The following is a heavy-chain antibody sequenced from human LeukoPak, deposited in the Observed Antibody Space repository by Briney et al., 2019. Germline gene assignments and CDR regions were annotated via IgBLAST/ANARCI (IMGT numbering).Heavy chain of an antibody. Sequence: GASVKVSCKASGYTFTSYYMHWVRQAPGQGLEWMGIINPSGGSTSYAQKFQGRVTMTRDTSTSTVYMELSSLRSEDTAVYYCARDSLLWFGELCCFDYWGQGTLVTVSS. CDR3: ARDSLLWFGELCCFDY. CDR2: INPSGGST. V-gene: IGHV1-46*01. D-gene: IGHD3-10*01. CDR1: GYTFTSYY. J-gene: IGHJ4*02.